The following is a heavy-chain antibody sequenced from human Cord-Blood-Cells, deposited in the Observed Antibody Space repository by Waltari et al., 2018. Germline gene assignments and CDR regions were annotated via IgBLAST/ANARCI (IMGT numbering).Heavy chain of an antibody. CDR1: GFTFADYA. Sequence: EVQLVESGGGLVQPGRSLRLSCAASGFTFADYAMHWVRQAPGKGREWVSGISWNSGSIGYADSVKGRFNISRDNAKNSLYLQMNSLRAEDTALYYCAKARYCSSTSCDAFDIWGQGTMVTVSS. J-gene: IGHJ3*02. CDR3: AKARYCSSTSCDAFDI. CDR2: ISWNSGSI. D-gene: IGHD2-2*01. V-gene: IGHV3-9*01.